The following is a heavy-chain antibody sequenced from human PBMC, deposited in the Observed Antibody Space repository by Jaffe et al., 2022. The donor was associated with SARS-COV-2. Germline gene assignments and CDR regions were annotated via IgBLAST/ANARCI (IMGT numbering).Heavy chain of an antibody. D-gene: IGHD2-15*01. CDR1: GYNFPTFW. CDR2: IYPGDSDT. Sequence: EVQLVQSGAEVKKPGESLKISCQAFGYNFPTFWIGWVRQMSGKDLEWVGIIYPGDSDTRYRPSFQGQVTISADKSTTTAYLQWSSLKASDTAIYYCARRDCSDGRCPFDIWGPGTLVTVSS. CDR3: ARRDCSDGRCPFDI. V-gene: IGHV5-51*01. J-gene: IGHJ4*02.